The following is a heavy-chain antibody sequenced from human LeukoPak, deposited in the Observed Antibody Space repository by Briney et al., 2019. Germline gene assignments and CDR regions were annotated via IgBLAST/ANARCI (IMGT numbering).Heavy chain of an antibody. CDR2: ISSSGSTI. J-gene: IGHJ5*02. D-gene: IGHD2-8*01. CDR1: GFTFSDYY. Sequence: GGSLRLPCAASGFTFSDYYMSWIRQAPGKGLEWVSYISSSGSTIYYADSVKGRFTISRDNAKNSLYLQMNSPRAEDTAVYYCARDRMVYAQERYNWFDPWGQGTLVTVSS. V-gene: IGHV3-11*04. CDR3: ARDRMVYAQERYNWFDP.